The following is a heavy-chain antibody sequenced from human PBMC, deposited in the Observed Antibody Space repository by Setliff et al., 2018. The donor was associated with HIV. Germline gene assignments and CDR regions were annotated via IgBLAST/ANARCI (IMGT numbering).Heavy chain of an antibody. CDR3: ARAGGFCNAANCLRSYDAFDI. CDR1: GYTFTSHG. CDR2: ISAYNGNT. V-gene: IGHV1-18*01. D-gene: IGHD2-15*01. J-gene: IGHJ3*02. Sequence: ASVKVSCKASGYTFTSHGISWVRQAPGQGLEWMGWISAYNGNTNYAQKFLGRVTMTTDTSTSTGYMELRSLRSDDTAVYYCARAGGFCNAANCLRSYDAFDIWGQGTTVTVSS.